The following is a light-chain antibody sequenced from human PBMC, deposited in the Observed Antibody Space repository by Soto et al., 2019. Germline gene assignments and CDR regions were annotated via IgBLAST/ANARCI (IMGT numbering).Light chain of an antibody. J-gene: IGKJ2*01. CDR2: SAS. CDR3: QQSNYYPYT. CDR1: QGVSDY. Sequence: DIQLTQSPSFLSASVGDRVTITCRASQGVSDYLAWYKQKPGRAPKLLIYSASTLQGRVPSRFSGSGSGTEFTHTISSLQPEDFATYYCQQSNYYPYTFGQGTKLEIK. V-gene: IGKV1-9*01.